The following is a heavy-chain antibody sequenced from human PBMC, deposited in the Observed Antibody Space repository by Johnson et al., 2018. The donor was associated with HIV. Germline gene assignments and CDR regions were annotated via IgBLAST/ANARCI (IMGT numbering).Heavy chain of an antibody. CDR2: IKWNGGST. D-gene: IGHD6-19*01. J-gene: IGHJ3*02. Sequence: MQLVESGGGVVRPGGSLRLSCVASGFIFDDYDMSWVRQAPGKGLEWVSGIKWNGGSTGYADSVKGRFTISRDNAKNSLFMQMNSLRAEDTALYYCARAGGAVRVNGFDMWGQGTMVTVSS. CDR3: ARAGGAVRVNGFDM. V-gene: IGHV3-20*04. CDR1: GFIFDDYD.